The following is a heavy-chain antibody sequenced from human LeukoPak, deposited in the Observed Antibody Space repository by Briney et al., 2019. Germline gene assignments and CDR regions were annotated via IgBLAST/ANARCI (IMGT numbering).Heavy chain of an antibody. D-gene: IGHD4-17*01. J-gene: IGHJ4*02. CDR3: ARGDYYGEGDNYYFDY. Sequence: SETLSLTCTVSGGSISSYFSSWIRQPPGKGLEWIGYIYYGGSTKYNPSLKSRVTISVDTSKNQFSLKLSSVTAADTAVYYCARGDYYGEGDNYYFDYWGQGTLVTVSS. V-gene: IGHV4-59*01. CDR1: GGSISSYF. CDR2: IYYGGST.